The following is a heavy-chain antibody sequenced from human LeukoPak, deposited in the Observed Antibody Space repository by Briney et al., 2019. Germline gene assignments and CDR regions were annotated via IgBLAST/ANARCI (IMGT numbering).Heavy chain of an antibody. Sequence: SGRSLRLSCAASGFTFSSYAMHWVRQAPGKGLEWVAVISYDGSNKYYADSVKGRFTISRDNSKNTLYLQMNSLRAEDTAVCYCARVRGSGSQPFDYWGQGTLVTVSS. CDR1: GFTFSSYA. D-gene: IGHD3-22*01. V-gene: IGHV3-30*04. CDR2: ISYDGSNK. CDR3: ARVRGSGSQPFDY. J-gene: IGHJ4*02.